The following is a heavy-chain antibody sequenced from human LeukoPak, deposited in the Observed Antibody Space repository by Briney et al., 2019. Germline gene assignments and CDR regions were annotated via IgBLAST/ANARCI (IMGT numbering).Heavy chain of an antibody. D-gene: IGHD5-12*01. Sequence: SETLSLTCTVSGGSISSSSCYWGWIRQPPGKGLEWIGSIYYSGSTYYNPPLKSRVTISVDTSKNQFSLKLSSVTAADTAVYYCARADVFGYSGYDYYFDYWGQGTLVTVSS. CDR1: GGSISSSSCY. CDR3: ARADVFGYSGYDYYFDY. CDR2: IYYSGST. J-gene: IGHJ4*02. V-gene: IGHV4-39*01.